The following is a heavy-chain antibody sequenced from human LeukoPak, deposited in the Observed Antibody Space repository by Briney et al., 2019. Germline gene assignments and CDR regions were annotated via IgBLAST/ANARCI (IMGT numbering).Heavy chain of an antibody. CDR1: GFTVSSNY. Sequence: GGSLRLSCAASGFTVSSNYMSWVRQAPGKGLEWVSVIYSGGSTYYADSVKGRFTISRDNSKNTLYLQMNSLRAEDAAAYYCARAPSLFYYDDSGYYNGYFDLWGRGTLVTVSS. V-gene: IGHV3-53*01. J-gene: IGHJ2*01. D-gene: IGHD3-22*01. CDR3: ARAPSLFYYDDSGYYNGYFDL. CDR2: IYSGGST.